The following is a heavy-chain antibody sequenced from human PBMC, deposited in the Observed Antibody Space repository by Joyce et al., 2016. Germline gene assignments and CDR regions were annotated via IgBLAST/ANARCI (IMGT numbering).Heavy chain of an antibody. CDR1: GLTFSYYA. V-gene: IGHV3-23*01. J-gene: IGHJ4*02. CDR2: ISGSGSST. CDR3: ARPLGTGRGWLSRGLDY. D-gene: IGHD3-22*01. Sequence: EVQLLESGGGLVQPGGSLRLSCAASGLTFSYYAMSWVRQAPGKGLEGVSGISGSGSSTYYADSVNGRFTISRDNSKNTLYLQMNSLRAEDTAVYYCARPLGTGRGWLSRGLDYWGQGTLVTVSS.